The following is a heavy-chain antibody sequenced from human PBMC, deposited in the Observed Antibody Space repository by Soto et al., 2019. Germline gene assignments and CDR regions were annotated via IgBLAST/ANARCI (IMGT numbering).Heavy chain of an antibody. CDR2: ISQSGST. CDR3: ARGSSIAVIPGELEDVHYDY. J-gene: IGHJ4*02. D-gene: IGHD2-2*01. CDR1: GQSFSGHT. V-gene: IGHV4-34*01. Sequence: QVQLQQWGAGLLKPSETLSLTCAVYGQSFSGHTWSWIRQSPGKGLEWIGEISQSGSTYYNPSLKTRVTISADTSKNQFSQTLNSVTAADTGVFYCARGSSIAVIPGELEDVHYDYWGQGTLVSVSS.